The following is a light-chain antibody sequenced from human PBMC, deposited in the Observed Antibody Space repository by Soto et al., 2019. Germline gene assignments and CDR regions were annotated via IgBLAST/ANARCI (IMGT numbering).Light chain of an antibody. CDR3: CSYADTTSLFV. Sequence: QSAPTQPASVSGAPGQSVTISCTGSNSDVGSFDLVSWFQKYPGKAPKLILYEVSKRPLGVSNRFSGSKSGYTASLTISGFQAEDEGDYYCCSYADTTSLFVFGTGTKVTVL. J-gene: IGLJ1*01. CDR2: EVS. CDR1: NSDVGSFDL. V-gene: IGLV2-23*02.